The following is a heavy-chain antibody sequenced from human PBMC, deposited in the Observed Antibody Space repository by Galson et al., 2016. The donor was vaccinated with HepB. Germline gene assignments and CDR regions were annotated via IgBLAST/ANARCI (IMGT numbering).Heavy chain of an antibody. CDR1: GYTLSELS. CDR2: FDREDAGT. Sequence: SVTVSCKVSGYTLSELSMNWVRQAPGKGLEWMGGFDREDAGTTYAQKFQGRFTVTADTSTDTAYMELSSLRSEDTAIYYCAIWSGFTIIGVLTSYFDYWGQGTLVTVSS. D-gene: IGHD3-3*01. CDR3: AIWSGFTIIGVLTSYFDY. V-gene: IGHV1-24*01. J-gene: IGHJ4*02.